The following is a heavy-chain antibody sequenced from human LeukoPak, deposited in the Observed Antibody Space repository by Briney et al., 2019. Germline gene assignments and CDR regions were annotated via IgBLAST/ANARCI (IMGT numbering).Heavy chain of an antibody. CDR1: GDSISTNHW. V-gene: IGHV4-4*02. D-gene: IGHD2-21*01. CDR2: VYHSGST. Sequence: SETLSLTCAVSGDSISTNHWWSWVRQPPGKGLEWIGEVYHSGSTNYNPSLKSRVTISVDKSKNLFSLKLTSVTAADTAMYYCASGRLDSWGQGTLVTVSS. J-gene: IGHJ4*02. CDR3: ASGRLDS.